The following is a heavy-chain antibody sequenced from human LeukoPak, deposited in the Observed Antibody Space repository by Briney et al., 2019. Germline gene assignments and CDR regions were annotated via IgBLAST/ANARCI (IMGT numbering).Heavy chain of an antibody. D-gene: IGHD3-3*01. CDR3: ARDFRSHWGPFDY. CDR2: IWYDGSNK. CDR1: GFTFSSYG. V-gene: IGHV3-33*01. Sequence: GGSLRLSCAASGFTFSSYGMHWVRQAPGKGLEWVAVIWYDGSNKYYADSVKGRFTISRDNSKNTLYLQMNSLRAEDTAVYYCARDFRSHWGPFDYWGQGTLVTVSS. J-gene: IGHJ4*02.